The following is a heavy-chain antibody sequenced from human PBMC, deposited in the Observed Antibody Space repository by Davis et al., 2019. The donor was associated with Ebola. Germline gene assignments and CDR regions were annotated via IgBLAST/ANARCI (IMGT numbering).Heavy chain of an antibody. J-gene: IGHJ4*02. D-gene: IGHD6-13*01. CDR3: ARDGRWCSSWYWGY. Sequence: PGGSLRLSCAASGFTFSSYWMSWVRQAPGKGLEWVANIKQDGSEKYYVDSVKGRFTISRDNAKNSLYLQMNSLRAEDTAVYYCARDGRWCSSWYWGYWGQGTLVTVSS. V-gene: IGHV3-7*01. CDR2: IKQDGSEK. CDR1: GFTFSSYW.